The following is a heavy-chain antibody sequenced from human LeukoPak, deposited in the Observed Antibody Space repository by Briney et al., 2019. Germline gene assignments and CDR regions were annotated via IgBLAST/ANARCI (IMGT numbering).Heavy chain of an antibody. Sequence: PSETLSLTCAVYGGSFSGYYWSWIRQPPGKGLEWIGEINHSGSTNYNPSLKSRVTISVDTSKNQFSLKLSSVTAADTAVYYCARGGFWYYGMDVWGQGTTVTVSS. CDR2: INHSGST. D-gene: IGHD2/OR15-2a*01. J-gene: IGHJ6*02. CDR1: GGSFSGYY. V-gene: IGHV4-34*01. CDR3: ARGGFWYYGMDV.